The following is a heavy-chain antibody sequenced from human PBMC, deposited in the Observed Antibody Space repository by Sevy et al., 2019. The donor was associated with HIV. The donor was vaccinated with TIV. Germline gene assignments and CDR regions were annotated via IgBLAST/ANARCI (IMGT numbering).Heavy chain of an antibody. CDR2: IKEDGSGR. CDR1: GFTFGSYW. CDR3: ARLYSSSSGGGLDN. Sequence: GGSLRLSCAASGFTFGSYWMTWVRQAPGKGLEWVANIKEDGSGRFYVHSVRGRFTFSRDNAKKTLYLKMNNFRGEDAALYYCARLYSSSSGGGLDNWGQGALVTVSS. D-gene: IGHD6-6*01. V-gene: IGHV3-7*01. J-gene: IGHJ4*02.